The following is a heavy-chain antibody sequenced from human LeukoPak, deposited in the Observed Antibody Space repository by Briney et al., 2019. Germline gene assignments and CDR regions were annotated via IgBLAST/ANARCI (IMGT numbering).Heavy chain of an antibody. CDR1: GFTFSSYA. CDR2: ISGSGGST. V-gene: IGHV3-23*01. D-gene: IGHD6-13*01. Sequence: GGSLRLSCAASGFTFSSYAMSWVRQAPGKGLEWVSAISGSGGSTYYADSVKGRFTISRDNSENTLYLQMNSLRAEDTAVYYCAKMGEAAGTHFDYWGQGTLVTVSS. CDR3: AKMGEAAGTHFDY. J-gene: IGHJ4*02.